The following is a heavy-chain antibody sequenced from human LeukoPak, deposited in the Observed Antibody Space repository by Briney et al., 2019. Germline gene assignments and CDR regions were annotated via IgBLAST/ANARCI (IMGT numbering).Heavy chain of an antibody. V-gene: IGHV1-2*02. J-gene: IGHJ6*03. CDR1: RYTFTGYY. D-gene: IGHD3-10*01. CDR3: ARGISAGSYNDYYYMDV. Sequence: ASVKVSCKASRYTFTGYYMHWVRQAPGQGLEWMGWINPNSGGTNYAQKFQGRVTMTRDTSISTAYMELSRLRSDDTAVYYCARGISAGSYNDYYYMDVWGKGTTVTVSS. CDR2: INPNSGGT.